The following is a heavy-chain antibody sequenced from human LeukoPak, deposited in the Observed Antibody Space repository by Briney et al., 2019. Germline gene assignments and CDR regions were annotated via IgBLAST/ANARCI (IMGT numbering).Heavy chain of an antibody. CDR3: AKDQGYCSSTSCYSTHYYFDY. CDR1: GFTVSSNY. CDR2: ISGSGGST. V-gene: IGHV3-23*01. J-gene: IGHJ4*02. Sequence: PGGSLRLSCAASGFTVSSNYMSWVRQAPGKGLEWVSAISGSGGSTYYADSVKGRFTISRDNSKNTLYLQMNSLRAEDTAVYYCAKDQGYCSSTSCYSTHYYFDYWGQGTLVTVSS. D-gene: IGHD2-2*01.